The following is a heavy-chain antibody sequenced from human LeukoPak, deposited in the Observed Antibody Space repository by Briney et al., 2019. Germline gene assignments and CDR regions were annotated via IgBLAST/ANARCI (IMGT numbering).Heavy chain of an antibody. CDR3: ARERAFYYDY. J-gene: IGHJ4*02. Sequence: GGSLRLSCAASGFTFTTYTIHWVRQAPGKGLEYVSAVVGNGGTTYYANSVKGRFTISRDNPKNTVYLQMGSLRAEDTAVYYCARERAFYYDYWGQGALVTVSS. CDR2: VVGNGGTT. V-gene: IGHV3-64*01. CDR1: GFTFTTYT.